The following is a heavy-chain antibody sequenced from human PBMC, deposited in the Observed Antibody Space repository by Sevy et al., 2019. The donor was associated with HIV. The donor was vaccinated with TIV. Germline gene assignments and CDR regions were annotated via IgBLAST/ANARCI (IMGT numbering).Heavy chain of an antibody. V-gene: IGHV4-34*01. J-gene: IGHJ4*02. CDR2: ITHSGST. Sequence: SETLSLTCAVYDGSFSDYYWTWIRQPPGQGLEWIGEITHSGSTSSNPSLRGRVTLSVDTSKKQFSLKLRSVTAADTAIDYCARGTGEEGIVTSISYYLDQWGQGTLVTVSS. CDR1: DGSFSDYY. D-gene: IGHD1-26*01. CDR3: ARGTGEEGIVTSISYYLDQ.